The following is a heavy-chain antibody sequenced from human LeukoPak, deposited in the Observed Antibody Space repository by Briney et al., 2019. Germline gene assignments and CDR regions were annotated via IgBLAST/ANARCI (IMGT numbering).Heavy chain of an antibody. D-gene: IGHD1-20*01. Sequence: GGSLRLSCTASGFTFGDYAMSWVRQAPGKGLEWVSSISTTSSYIYYADSVKGRFTISRDNAKHSLYLQMNSLRAEDTAVYYCAGGPGITGSAGYFDYWGQGTLVTVSS. CDR1: GFTFGDYA. J-gene: IGHJ4*02. CDR3: AGGPGITGSAGYFDY. CDR2: ISTTSSYI. V-gene: IGHV3-21*01.